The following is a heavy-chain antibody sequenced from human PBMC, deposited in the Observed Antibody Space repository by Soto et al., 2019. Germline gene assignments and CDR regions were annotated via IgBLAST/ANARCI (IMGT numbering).Heavy chain of an antibody. CDR2: IYYSGST. D-gene: IGHD3-3*01. V-gene: IGHV4-39*01. J-gene: IGHJ5*02. CDR3: VRHVSITIFGVVRLQNENWFDP. Sequence: PSETLSLTCTVSGGSISSSSYYWGWIRQPPGKGLEWIGSIYYSGSTYYNPSLKSRVTISVDTSKNQFSLKLSSVTAADTAVYYCVRHVSITIFGVVRLQNENWFDPWGQGTLVTVSS. CDR1: GGSISSSSYY.